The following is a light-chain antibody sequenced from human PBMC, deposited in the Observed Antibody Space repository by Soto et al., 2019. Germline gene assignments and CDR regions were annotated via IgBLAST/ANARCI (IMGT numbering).Light chain of an antibody. Sequence: QSALTQPASVSGSPGQSITISCTGTSSDVGGYNYVSWYQHHPGKAPKLMIYDVSNRPSGVSNRFSGSKSGNTASLSISGLQPEDEADYYCSSYRTSNTRQIVCGTGTKHTVL. CDR1: SSDVGGYNY. V-gene: IGLV2-14*03. CDR3: SSYRTSNTRQIV. J-gene: IGLJ1*01. CDR2: DVS.